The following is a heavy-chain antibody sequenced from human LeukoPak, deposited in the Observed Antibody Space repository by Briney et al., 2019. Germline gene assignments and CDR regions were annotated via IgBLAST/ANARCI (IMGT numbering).Heavy chain of an antibody. V-gene: IGHV3-23*01. CDR2: VSRNGDST. CDR3: AKDLIAVGDGYYFDY. D-gene: IGHD6-19*01. J-gene: IGHJ4*02. CDR1: GFTFSSYE. Sequence: GGSLRLSCAASGFTFSSYEMNWVRQAPGKGLEWVSAVSRNGDSTYYADSVKGRFTISRDNSKNTLYLQMNSLRAEDTALYYCAKDLIAVGDGYYFDYWGQGTLVTVSS.